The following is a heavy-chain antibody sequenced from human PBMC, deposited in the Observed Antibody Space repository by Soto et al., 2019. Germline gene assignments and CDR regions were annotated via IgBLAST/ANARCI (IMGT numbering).Heavy chain of an antibody. CDR2: ISSSSSYT. CDR1: GFTFSDYY. J-gene: IGHJ4*02. Sequence: ESGGGLVKPGGSLRLSCAASGFTFSDYYMSWIRQAPGKGLEWVSYISSSSSYTNYADSVKGRFTISRDNAKNSLYLQMNSLRAEDTAVYYCARDRLRSGSSSRGDYWGQGTLVTVSS. CDR3: ARDRLRSGSSSRGDY. D-gene: IGHD3-10*01. V-gene: IGHV3-11*06.